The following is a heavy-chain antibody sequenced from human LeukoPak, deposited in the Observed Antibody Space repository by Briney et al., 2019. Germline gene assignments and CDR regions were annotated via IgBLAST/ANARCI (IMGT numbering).Heavy chain of an antibody. V-gene: IGHV1-8*01. Sequence: GASVKVSCKASGYTFTNYHINWVRQASGQGLEWMTWINPYTGDKGYARKFQDRVTITTDTSISTAYMELSSLSSEDTAVYFCARTTSMTASGYDYWGQGTLVTVSS. CDR3: ARTTSMTASGYDY. D-gene: IGHD2-21*02. CDR1: GYTFTNYH. CDR2: INPYTGDK. J-gene: IGHJ4*02.